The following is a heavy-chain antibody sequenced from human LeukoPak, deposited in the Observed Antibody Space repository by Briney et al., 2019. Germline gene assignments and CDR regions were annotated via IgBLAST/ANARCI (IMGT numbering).Heavy chain of an antibody. Sequence: SETLSLTCTVSGGSISSYYWSWIWQPPGKGLEWIGYIYYSGSTNYNPSLKSRVTISVDTSKNQFSLKLSSVTAADTAVYYCARERRTTVTMSNAFDIWGQGTMVTVSS. D-gene: IGHD4-17*01. CDR1: GGSISSYY. CDR3: ARERRTTVTMSNAFDI. CDR2: IYYSGST. J-gene: IGHJ3*02. V-gene: IGHV4-59*01.